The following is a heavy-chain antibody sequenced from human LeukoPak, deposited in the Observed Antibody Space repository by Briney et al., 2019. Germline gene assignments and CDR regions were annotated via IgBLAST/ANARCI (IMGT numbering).Heavy chain of an antibody. D-gene: IGHD6-13*01. V-gene: IGHV1-46*01. J-gene: IGHJ4*02. CDR2: INPSGGST. CDR3: ARTGIAAADIFDY. Sequence: ASVKVSCKASGSTFPSYYMHWVRQAPGQGLEWMGIINPSGGSTSYAQKFQGRVTMTRDTSTSTVYMELSSLRSEDTAVYHCARTGIAAADIFDYWGQGTLVTVSS. CDR1: GSTFPSYY.